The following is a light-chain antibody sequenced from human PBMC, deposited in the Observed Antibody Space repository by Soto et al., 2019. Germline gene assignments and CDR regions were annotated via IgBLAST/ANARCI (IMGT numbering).Light chain of an antibody. Sequence: QSVLTQPPSVSVAPGQKVTISCSGSGSNTGKNYVSWYQQLPGTAPKLLIYEDSRRPSGIPDRFSGSKSGTSATLGITGLQPGDEADYYCGSWDSSLSAVVFGTGTKLTVL. CDR1: GSNTGKNY. V-gene: IGLV1-51*02. J-gene: IGLJ1*01. CDR2: EDS. CDR3: GSWDSSLSAVV.